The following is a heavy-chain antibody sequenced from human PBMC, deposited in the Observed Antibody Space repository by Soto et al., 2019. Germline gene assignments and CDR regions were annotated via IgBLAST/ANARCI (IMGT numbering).Heavy chain of an antibody. D-gene: IGHD3-16*01. CDR2: ISFSSIRK. V-gene: IGHV3-48*04. CDR1: GFTFRDYS. CDR3: TRDGGRAYDMDV. J-gene: IGHJ6*02. Sequence: GGSLRLFCAAYGFTFRDYSLNWVRRAPGKGLECVSYISFSSIRKLYADSVRGRLTISRDDAKNSVFLHMSGLRVDFTGVYYCTRDGGRAYDMDVWGQGTTVTVSS.